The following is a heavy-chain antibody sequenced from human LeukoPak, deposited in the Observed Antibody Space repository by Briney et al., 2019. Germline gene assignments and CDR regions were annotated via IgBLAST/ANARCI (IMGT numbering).Heavy chain of an antibody. Sequence: SQTLSLTCTVSGGSISSGSYYWSWIRQPAGKGLEWIGRIYTSGSTNYNPSLKSRVTISVDTSKNQFSLKLSSVTAADTAVYYCARGTVVDYWGQGTLVTVSS. D-gene: IGHD4-23*01. CDR2: IYTSGST. J-gene: IGHJ4*02. CDR1: GGSISSGSYY. CDR3: ARGTVVDY. V-gene: IGHV4-61*02.